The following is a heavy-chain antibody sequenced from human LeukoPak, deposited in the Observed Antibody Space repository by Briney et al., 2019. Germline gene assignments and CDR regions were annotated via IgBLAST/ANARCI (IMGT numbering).Heavy chain of an antibody. CDR1: GGSFSGYY. CDR3: ASSGWSYQGIWYFDL. Sequence: PSETLSLTCAVYGGSFSGYYWSWIRQPPGKGLEWIGEINHSGSTNYNPSLKSRVTISVDTSKNQFSLKLSSVTAADTAVYYCASSGWSYQGIWYFDLWGRGTLVTVSS. J-gene: IGHJ2*01. D-gene: IGHD6-19*01. V-gene: IGHV4-34*01. CDR2: INHSGST.